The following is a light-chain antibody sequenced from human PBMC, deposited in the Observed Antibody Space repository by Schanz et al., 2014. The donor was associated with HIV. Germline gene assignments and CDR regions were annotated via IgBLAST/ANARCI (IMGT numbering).Light chain of an antibody. Sequence: NFMLSQPHSVSESPGKTVTISCTRSDGAIVGNHVQGFHQRPGSAPTTLIYEGLQRPSGISDRFSGSIDSSSNSATLTISGLETEDEADYFCHSCDGRSLGVFGGGTKLTVL. V-gene: IGLV6-57*04. CDR1: DGAIVGNH. J-gene: IGLJ3*02. CDR3: HSCDGRSLGV. CDR2: EGL.